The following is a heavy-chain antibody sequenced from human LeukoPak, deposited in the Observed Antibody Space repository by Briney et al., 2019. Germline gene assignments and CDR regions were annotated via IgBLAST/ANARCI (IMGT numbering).Heavy chain of an antibody. CDR2: ISSSSSTK. D-gene: IGHD3-3*01. Sequence: GGSLRLSCAASGFTFGSYSMNWVRQAPGKGLEWVSYISSSSSTKYYAAPGKGRFPISRDNAKNSLYLQMNSLRVGDTAVYFCAREKEPFWSGYYIGYWGQGTLVTVSS. CDR3: AREKEPFWSGYYIGY. V-gene: IGHV3-48*01. J-gene: IGHJ4*02. CDR1: GFTFGSYS.